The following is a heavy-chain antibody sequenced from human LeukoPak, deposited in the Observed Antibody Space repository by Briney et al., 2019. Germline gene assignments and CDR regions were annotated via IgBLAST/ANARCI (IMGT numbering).Heavy chain of an antibody. D-gene: IGHD2-15*01. CDR3: ATDRATQYFDY. V-gene: IGHV3-30*02. J-gene: IGHJ4*02. CDR2: IWYDGSNK. Sequence: GGSLGLSCAASGITFRSYGMHWVRQAPGKGLEWVAFIWYDGSNKYYADSVKGRFTISRDNSRNTLFLQMNSLRAEDTAVYYCATDRATQYFDYWGQGTLVSVSS. CDR1: GITFRSYG.